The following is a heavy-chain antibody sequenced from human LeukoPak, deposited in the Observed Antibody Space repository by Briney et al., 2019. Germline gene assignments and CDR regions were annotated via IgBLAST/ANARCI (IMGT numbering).Heavy chain of an antibody. CDR3: ARSRLPYSSGWYYFDY. CDR2: IYSGGST. CDR1: GFTVSSNY. V-gene: IGHV3-53*01. J-gene: IGHJ4*02. Sequence: GGSLRLSCAASGFTVSSNYMSWVRQAPGKGLEWVSVIYSGGSTYYADSVKGRFTIPRDNSKNTLYLQMNSLRAEDTAVYYCARSRLPYSSGWYYFDYWGQGTLVTVSS. D-gene: IGHD6-19*01.